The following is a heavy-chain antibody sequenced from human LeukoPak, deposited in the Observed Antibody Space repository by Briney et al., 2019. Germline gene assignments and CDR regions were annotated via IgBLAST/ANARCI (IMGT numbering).Heavy chain of an antibody. CDR3: ARVLTGIQLWLHGY. CDR1: GYTFTGYY. CDR2: VNPNSGGT. V-gene: IGHV1-2*02. J-gene: IGHJ4*02. Sequence: APVKVSCKASGYTFTGYYMHWVRQAPGQGLEWMGWVNPNSGGTNYAQKFQGRVTMTRDTAISTAYMELSRLRSDDTAVYYCARVLTGIQLWLHGYWGQGTLVTVSS. D-gene: IGHD5-18*01.